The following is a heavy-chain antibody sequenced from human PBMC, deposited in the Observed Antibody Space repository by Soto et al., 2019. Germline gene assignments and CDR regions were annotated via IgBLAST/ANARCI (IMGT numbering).Heavy chain of an antibody. CDR1: GFTFRSYA. Sequence: ESGGGLVQPGGSLRLSCAASGFTFRSYAMHWVRQAPGKGLEYVSAISSNGGSTYYANSVKGRFTISRDNSKNTLYLQMGSLRAEDMAVYYCARDAKILRVEYNWFDPWGQGTQVTVSS. V-gene: IGHV3-64*01. CDR2: ISSNGGST. J-gene: IGHJ5*02. D-gene: IGHD4-17*01. CDR3: ARDAKILRVEYNWFDP.